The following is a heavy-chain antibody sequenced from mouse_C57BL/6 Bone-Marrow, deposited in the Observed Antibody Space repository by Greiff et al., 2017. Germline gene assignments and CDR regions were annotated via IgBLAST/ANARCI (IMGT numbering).Heavy chain of an antibody. CDR3: TRHTYDYAWYFDV. CDR2: IDPETGGT. J-gene: IGHJ1*03. CDR1: GYTFTDYE. Sequence: QVQLQQSGAELVRPGASVTLSCKASGYTFTDYEMHWVKQTTVHGLEWIGAIDPETGGTAYTQKFKGKAILTADKSSSTAYMELRSLTSADSAVYYCTRHTYDYAWYFDVWGTGTTVTGSS. V-gene: IGHV1-15*01. D-gene: IGHD2-4*01.